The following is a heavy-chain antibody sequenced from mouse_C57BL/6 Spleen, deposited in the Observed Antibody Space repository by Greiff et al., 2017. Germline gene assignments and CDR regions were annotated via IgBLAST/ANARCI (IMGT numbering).Heavy chain of an antibody. CDR3: ARTTTVVAYYYAMDY. CDR1: GFNIKDYY. D-gene: IGHD1-1*01. CDR2: IDPEDGET. Sequence: DVKLQESGAELVKPGASVKLSCTASGFNIKDYYMHWVKQRTEQGLEWIGRIDPEDGETKYAPKFQGKATITADTSSNTAYLQLSSLTSEDTAVYYCARTTTVVAYYYAMDYWGQGTSVTVSS. J-gene: IGHJ4*01. V-gene: IGHV14-2*01.